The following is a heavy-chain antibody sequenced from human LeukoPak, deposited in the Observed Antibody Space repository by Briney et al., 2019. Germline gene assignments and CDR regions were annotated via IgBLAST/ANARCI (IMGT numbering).Heavy chain of an antibody. CDR1: GGSISSYY. V-gene: IGHV4-59*01. J-gene: IGHJ1*01. D-gene: IGHD3-10*01. CDR3: ARKGGSGSYYTFQH. Sequence: SETLSLTCTVSGGSISSYYWSWIRQPPGKGLEWIGYIYYSGSTNYTPSLKSRVTISVDTSKNQFSLKLSSVTAAATAVYYCARKGGSGSYYTFQHWGQGTLVTVSS. CDR2: IYYSGST.